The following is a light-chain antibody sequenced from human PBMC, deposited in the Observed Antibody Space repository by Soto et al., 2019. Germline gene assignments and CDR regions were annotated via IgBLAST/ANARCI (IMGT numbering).Light chain of an antibody. CDR1: ESVNSN. Sequence: EIVLTQSPATLSXXPXXIXSXSCRPSESVNSNLAWFQQKPGQAPRLLIYDISSRATGIPDRFSGSVSGTDFTLTITRLEPEDFAVFYCQQYGSSEIIFGQGTRLEIK. V-gene: IGKV3-20*01. J-gene: IGKJ5*01. CDR2: DIS. CDR3: QQYGSSEII.